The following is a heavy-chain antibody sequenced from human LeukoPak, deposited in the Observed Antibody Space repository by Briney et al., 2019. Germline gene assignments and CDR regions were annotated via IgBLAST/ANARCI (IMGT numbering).Heavy chain of an antibody. CDR2: ISGVGGST. V-gene: IGHV3-43*02. D-gene: IGHD6-19*01. CDR3: AKDMGRYSSGWYEFDY. Sequence: GGSPRLSCAASGFTFDDYAMHWVRQAPGKGLEWVSLISGVGGSTYYADSVKGRFTISRDNSKNSLYLQMNSLRTEDTALYYCAKDMGRYSSGWYEFDYWGQGTLVTVSS. J-gene: IGHJ4*02. CDR1: GFTFDDYA.